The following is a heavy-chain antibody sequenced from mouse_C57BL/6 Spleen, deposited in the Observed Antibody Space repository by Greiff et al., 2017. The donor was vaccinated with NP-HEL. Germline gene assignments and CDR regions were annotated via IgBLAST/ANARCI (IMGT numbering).Heavy chain of an antibody. Sequence: QVQLQQPGAELVKPGASVKMSCKASGYTFTSYWITWVKQRPGQGLEWIGDIYPGSGSTNYNEKFKSKATLTVDTSSSTAYIQLSSLTSEDSAVYYCASADYYGSSYGGFAYWGQGTLVTVAA. J-gene: IGHJ3*01. CDR2: IYPGSGST. D-gene: IGHD1-1*01. CDR1: GYTFTSYW. V-gene: IGHV1-55*01. CDR3: ASADYYGSSYGGFAY.